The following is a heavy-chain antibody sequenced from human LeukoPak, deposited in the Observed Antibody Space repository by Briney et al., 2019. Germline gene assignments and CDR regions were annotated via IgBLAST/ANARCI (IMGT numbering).Heavy chain of an antibody. Sequence: ASVKVSCKASGYTFNGHYMHWVRQAPGQGLEWMGWINPNSGGTNYAQKFQGRVTMTRDTSISTAYMELSRLRSDDTAVYYCATVFGLGAFDIWGQGTMVTVSS. J-gene: IGHJ3*02. V-gene: IGHV1-2*02. D-gene: IGHD3-16*01. CDR1: GYTFNGHY. CDR2: INPNSGGT. CDR3: ATVFGLGAFDI.